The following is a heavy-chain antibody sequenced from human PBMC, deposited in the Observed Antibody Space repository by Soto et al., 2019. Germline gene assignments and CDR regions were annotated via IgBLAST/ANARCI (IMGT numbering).Heavy chain of an antibody. CDR2: ISSSSSYI. V-gene: IGHV3-21*01. J-gene: IGHJ5*02. CDR3: ARDSTPLVVDQNWFDP. D-gene: IGHD3-22*01. CDR1: GFTFSSYS. Sequence: EVQLVESGGGLVTPGGSLRLSCAASGFTFSSYSMNWVRQAPGKGLEWVSSISSSSSYIYYADSVKGRLTISRDNAKNSLYLQRNSLRAEDTAVYYCARDSTPLVVDQNWFDPWGQGTLVTDST.